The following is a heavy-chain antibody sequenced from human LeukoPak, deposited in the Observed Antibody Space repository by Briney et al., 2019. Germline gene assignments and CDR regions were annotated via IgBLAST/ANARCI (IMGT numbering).Heavy chain of an antibody. J-gene: IGHJ4*02. CDR3: ARGEVVVGATADFDY. CDR1: GYTFTSYY. Sequence: ASVKVSCKASGYTFTSYYMHWVRQAPGQGLEWMGWISAYNGNTNYAQKLQGRVTMTTDTSTSTAYMELRSLRSDDTAVYYCARGEVVVGATADFDYWGQGTLVTVSS. CDR2: ISAYNGNT. V-gene: IGHV1-18*04. D-gene: IGHD1-26*01.